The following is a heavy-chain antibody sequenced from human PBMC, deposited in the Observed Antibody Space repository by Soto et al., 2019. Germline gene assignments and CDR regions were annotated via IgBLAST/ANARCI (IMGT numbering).Heavy chain of an antibody. V-gene: IGHV5-51*01. CDR2: IYPGDSDT. CDR3: ARHVDTAMPPYYYYGMDV. Sequence: PGEYLETSFKGSGYSFTSYWIVWVRQIPGKGLEWMGIIYPGDSDTRYSPSFQGQVTISADKSISTAYLQWSSLKASDTAMYYCARHVDTAMPPYYYYGMDVWGQGTTVTVSS. J-gene: IGHJ6*02. D-gene: IGHD5-18*01. CDR1: GYSFTSYW.